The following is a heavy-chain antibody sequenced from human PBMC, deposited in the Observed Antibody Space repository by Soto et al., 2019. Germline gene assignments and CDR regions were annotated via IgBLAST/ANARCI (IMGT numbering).Heavy chain of an antibody. J-gene: IGHJ5*02. Sequence: QVQLQESGPGLVKPSQTLSLTCSVSGGSISSGNYYWSWIRQPPGKGLEWLGYIYHSGRAYYNPSLKRRATISLDTSKNQFSLKLSSVTATDTAVYYCARASRAIWFDPWGQGTLVTVSS. CDR3: ARASRAIWFDP. V-gene: IGHV4-30-4*01. CDR1: GGSISSGNYY. CDR2: IYHSGRA.